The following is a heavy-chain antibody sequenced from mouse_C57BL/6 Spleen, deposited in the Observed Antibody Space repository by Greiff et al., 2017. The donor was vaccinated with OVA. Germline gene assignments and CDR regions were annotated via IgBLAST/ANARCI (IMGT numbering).Heavy chain of an antibody. J-gene: IGHJ4*01. D-gene: IGHD2-2*01. V-gene: IGHV1-39*01. Sequence: VQLQQSGPELVKPGASVKISCKASGYSFTDYNLNWVKQSNGKSLEWIGVINPNYGTTSYNQQFKGKATLTVDKSSSTAYMQLNSLTSEDSAVYDGARREKYGYDGAMDYWGQGTSVTVSS. CDR3: ARREKYGYDGAMDY. CDR1: GYSFTDYN. CDR2: INPNYGTT.